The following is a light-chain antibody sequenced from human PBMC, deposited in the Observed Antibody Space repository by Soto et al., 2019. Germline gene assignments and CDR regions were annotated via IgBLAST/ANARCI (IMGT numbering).Light chain of an antibody. J-gene: IGLJ2*01. Sequence: QSALTQPASVSGSPGQSITISCTGTSSDIGGYNYVSWYQQHPGKAPKLMIYEVNNRPSGISNRFSGSKSGNTASLTISGLQAEDEANYFCTSYSSDITLVLFGGGTKVTVL. CDR2: EVN. CDR1: SSDIGGYNY. V-gene: IGLV2-14*01. CDR3: TSYSSDITLVL.